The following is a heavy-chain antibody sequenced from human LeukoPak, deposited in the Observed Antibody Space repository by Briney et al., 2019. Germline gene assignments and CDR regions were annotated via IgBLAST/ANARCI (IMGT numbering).Heavy chain of an antibody. CDR2: ISYDGSNK. CDR3: TRDPSPSPVYGSSLYYFDY. J-gene: IGHJ4*02. V-gene: IGHV3-30*04. CDR1: GFTFSSYA. Sequence: GGSLRVSCAASGFTFSSYAMHWVRQAPGKGLEWVAVISYDGSNKYYADSVKGRFTISRDNSKNTLYLQMNSPRAENTAVYYCTRDPSPSPVYGSSLYYFDYSGQGTLVTVSS. D-gene: IGHD6-13*01.